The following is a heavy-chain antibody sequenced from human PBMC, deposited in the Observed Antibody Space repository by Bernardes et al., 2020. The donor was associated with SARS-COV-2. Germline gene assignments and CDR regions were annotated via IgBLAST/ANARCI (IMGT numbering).Heavy chain of an antibody. J-gene: IGHJ6*02. D-gene: IGHD6-13*01. V-gene: IGHV3-23*01. Sequence: GGSLRLSCAASGFTFSSYAMSWVRQAPGKGLEWVSAISGSGGSTYYADSVKGRFTISRDNSKNTLYLQMNSLRAEDTAVYYCAKDRAAAGSLRGMDVWGQGTTVTVSS. CDR1: GFTFSSYA. CDR2: ISGSGGST. CDR3: AKDRAAAGSLRGMDV.